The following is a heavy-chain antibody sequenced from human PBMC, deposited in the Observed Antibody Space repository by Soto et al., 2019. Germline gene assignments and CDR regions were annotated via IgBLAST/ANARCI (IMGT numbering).Heavy chain of an antibody. J-gene: IGHJ6*03. CDR3: ARALSMAQYYDYMDV. CDR1: GYTFTTYG. CDR2: ISPYNGDT. Sequence: QVQLVQSGPEVKKPGASVKVSCKASGYTFTTYGISWVLQAPGQGLAWMGWISPYNGDTHYAERFQSKRTMTTDTSATSAYMELRTLSSDDRAVYFCARALSMAQYYDYMDVWGKGTTVTVSS. V-gene: IGHV1-18*01.